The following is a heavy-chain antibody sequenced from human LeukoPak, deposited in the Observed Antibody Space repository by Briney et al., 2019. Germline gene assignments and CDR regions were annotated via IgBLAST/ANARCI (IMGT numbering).Heavy chain of an antibody. CDR2: INHSGST. CDR1: GGSFSGYY. J-gene: IGHJ4*02. V-gene: IGHV4-34*01. Sequence: SETLSLTCAVYGGSFSGYYWSWLRQPPGKGLEWIGEINHSGSTNYNPSLKSRVTISVDTSKNQFSLKLSSVTAADTAVYYCARAHSSGYYRPVYYFDYWGQGTLVTVSS. D-gene: IGHD3-22*01. CDR3: ARAHSSGYYRPVYYFDY.